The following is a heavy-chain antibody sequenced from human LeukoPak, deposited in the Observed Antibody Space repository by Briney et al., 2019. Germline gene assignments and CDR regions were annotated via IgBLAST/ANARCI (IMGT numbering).Heavy chain of an antibody. CDR3: AKGLTGSCYSGIHS. J-gene: IGHJ4*02. D-gene: IGHD2-15*01. V-gene: IGHV3-23*01. Sequence: GGSLRLSCAASGFTFTSYAMNWVRQAPGRGLEWVSVISDSGGSTYYVDSVKGRFTISRDNSKNTLYLQMNSLRAEDTAVYYCAKGLTGSCYSGIHSWGQGTLVTVSS. CDR1: GFTFTSYA. CDR2: ISDSGGST.